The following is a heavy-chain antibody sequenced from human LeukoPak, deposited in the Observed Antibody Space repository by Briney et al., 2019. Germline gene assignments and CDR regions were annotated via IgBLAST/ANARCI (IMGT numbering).Heavy chain of an antibody. CDR2: ISGSGGST. Sequence: GGTLRLSCAASGFTFSSYGMSWVRQAPGKGLEWVSAISGSGGSTYYADSVKGRFTISRDNSKNTLYLQVNSLRAEDTAVYYCAKVRFGVTARYYFDYWGQGTLVTVSS. V-gene: IGHV3-23*01. CDR1: GFTFSSYG. D-gene: IGHD3-10*01. J-gene: IGHJ4*02. CDR3: AKVRFGVTARYYFDY.